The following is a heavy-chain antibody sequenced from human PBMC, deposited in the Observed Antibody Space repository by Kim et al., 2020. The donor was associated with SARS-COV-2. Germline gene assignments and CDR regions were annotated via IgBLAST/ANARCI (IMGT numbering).Heavy chain of an antibody. J-gene: IGHJ5*01. Sequence: SETLSLTCTVSGGSVNSGNYYWSWIRQPPGKGLEWYGSNFYSGSTTCNPYLTRRVIISVDTSKYHFSLKLNSVTAADTAVYYCTRAAPCCSGNGRSFDSWGQGTLVTVSS. CDR1: GGSVNSGNYY. V-gene: IGHV4-61*03. CDR2: NFYSGST. D-gene: IGHD3-10*02. CDR3: TRAAPCCSGNGRSFDS.